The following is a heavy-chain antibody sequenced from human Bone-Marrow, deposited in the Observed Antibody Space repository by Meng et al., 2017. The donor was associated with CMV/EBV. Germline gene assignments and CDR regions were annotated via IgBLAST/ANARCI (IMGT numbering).Heavy chain of an antibody. CDR3: ARDWDFDY. V-gene: IGHV1-2*02. CDR1: GYTFSSYA. Sequence: ASVKVSCKASGYTFSSYAISWVRQAPGQGLEWMGWINPNSGGTNYAQKFQGRVTMTRDTSISTAYMELSRLRSDDTAVYYCARDWDFDYWGQGTLVTVSS. D-gene: IGHD1-26*01. J-gene: IGHJ4*02. CDR2: INPNSGGT.